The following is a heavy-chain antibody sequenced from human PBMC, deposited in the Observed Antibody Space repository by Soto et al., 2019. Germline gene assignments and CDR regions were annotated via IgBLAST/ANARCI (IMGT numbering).Heavy chain of an antibody. CDR1: GGSISSGGYS. CDR3: ARVPGP. CDR2: IYHSGST. J-gene: IGHJ5*02. Sequence: SETLSLTCAVSGGSISSGGYSWSWIRQPPGKGLEWIGYIYHSGSTYYNPSLKSRVTISVDGSKNQFSLKLISVTAADTAVYYCARVPGPWGQGTLVTVSS. V-gene: IGHV4-30-2*01.